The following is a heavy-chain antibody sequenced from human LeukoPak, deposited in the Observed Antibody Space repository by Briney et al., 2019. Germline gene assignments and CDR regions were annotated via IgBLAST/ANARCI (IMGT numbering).Heavy chain of an antibody. CDR3: ARDGIAVAGFPFDY. V-gene: IGHV3-23*01. CDR2: ISGHGRST. CDR1: GFTFNTYA. J-gene: IGHJ4*02. D-gene: IGHD6-19*01. Sequence: PGGSLRLSCAASGFTFNTYAMNWVRQAPGKGLEWVSAISGHGRSTYYADSVKGRFSISRDNAKNSLYLQMNSLRAEDTAVYYCARDGIAVAGFPFDYWGQGTLVTVSS.